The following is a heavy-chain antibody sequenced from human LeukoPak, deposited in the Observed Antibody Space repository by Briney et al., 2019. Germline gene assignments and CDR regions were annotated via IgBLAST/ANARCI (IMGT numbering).Heavy chain of an antibody. D-gene: IGHD3-16*02. CDR1: GGTFSSYA. V-gene: IGHV1-69*05. Sequence: SVKVSCKASGGTFSSYAISWVRQAPGQGLEWMGGIIPIFGTANYAQKFQGRVTITTDESTSTAYMELSSMRSEDTAVYYCARASDYVWGSYRYRPYYYYMDVWGKGTTVTVSS. CDR2: IIPIFGTA. J-gene: IGHJ6*03. CDR3: ARASDYVWGSYRYRPYYYYMDV.